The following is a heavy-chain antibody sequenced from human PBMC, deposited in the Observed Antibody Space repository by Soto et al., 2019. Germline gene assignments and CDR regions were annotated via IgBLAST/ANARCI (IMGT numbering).Heavy chain of an antibody. Sequence: QVQLQQWGAGLLKPSETLSLTCAVYGGSFSDYYWHWIRQPPGKGLEWIGEINHSGNTNYNPSHKSRVTISVEASENPCSLKLAAVTAAGAAVYYCARGSSDGYTNYWGQGTLVTASS. D-gene: IGHD5-12*01. CDR1: GGSFSDYY. V-gene: IGHV4-34*01. J-gene: IGHJ4*02. CDR2: INHSGNT. CDR3: ARGSSDGYTNY.